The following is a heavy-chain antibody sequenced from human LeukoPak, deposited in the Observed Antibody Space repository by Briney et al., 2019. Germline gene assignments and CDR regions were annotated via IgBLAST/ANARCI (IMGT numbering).Heavy chain of an antibody. CDR3: ARDGYDTDWGDY. Sequence: ASVKVSCKASGYTFTSYYIHWVRQAPGQGLEWMGIINPSGGSTSYAQKFQGRVTMTRDTSTSTVYMELSSLRSEDTAVYYCARDGYDTDWGDYWGQGTLVTVSS. V-gene: IGHV1-46*01. CDR2: INPSGGST. D-gene: IGHD5-12*01. J-gene: IGHJ4*02. CDR1: GYTFTSYY.